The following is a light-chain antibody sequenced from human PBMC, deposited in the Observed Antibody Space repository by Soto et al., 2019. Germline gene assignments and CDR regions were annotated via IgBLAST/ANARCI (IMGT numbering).Light chain of an antibody. CDR3: AAWDDSLNAYV. V-gene: IGLV1-44*01. J-gene: IGLJ1*01. CDR1: SSNIGSNT. CDR2: SNN. Sequence: QSVLTQPPSASGTPGQRVTISCSGSSSNIGSNTVNWYQQLPGTAPKLLIYSNNQRQLGVPDRFSGSKSGTSASLAISGLQSEDEADYYCAAWDDSLNAYVCGTGTKLTVL.